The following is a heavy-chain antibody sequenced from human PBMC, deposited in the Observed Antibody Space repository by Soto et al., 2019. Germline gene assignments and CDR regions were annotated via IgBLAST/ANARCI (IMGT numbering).Heavy chain of an antibody. Sequence: ASVKFSCKASGGTFSSYAISWVRQAPGQGLEWMGGIIPIFGTANYAQKFQGRVTITADESTSTAYMELSSLRSEDTAVYYCARASGLGGYCSGGSCYSNYYYGMDVWGQGTTVTVSS. J-gene: IGHJ6*02. V-gene: IGHV1-69*13. CDR2: IIPIFGTA. CDR3: ARASGLGGYCSGGSCYSNYYYGMDV. CDR1: GGTFSSYA. D-gene: IGHD2-15*01.